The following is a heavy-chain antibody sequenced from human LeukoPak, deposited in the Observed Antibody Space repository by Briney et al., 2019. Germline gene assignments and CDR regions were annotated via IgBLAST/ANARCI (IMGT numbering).Heavy chain of an antibody. CDR3: ATYYYGSGSYYRFDP. Sequence: ASVKVSCKASGYTFTGYYMHWVRQAPGQGLEWMGWINPNSGGTNYAQKFQGRVTMTRDTSISTAYMELGRLRSDDTAVYYCATYYYGSGSYYRFDPWGQGTLVTVSS. J-gene: IGHJ5*02. D-gene: IGHD3-10*01. CDR2: INPNSGGT. CDR1: GYTFTGYY. V-gene: IGHV1-2*02.